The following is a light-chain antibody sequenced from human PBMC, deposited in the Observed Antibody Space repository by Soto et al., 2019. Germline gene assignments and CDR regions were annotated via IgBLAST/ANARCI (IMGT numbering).Light chain of an antibody. J-gene: IGKJ1*01. CDR3: QQSYYNPK. CDR1: QSVSNY. V-gene: IGKV1-39*01. Sequence: DIQMTQSPSSLSASVGYRVTITCRSSQSVSNYLHWYQQKPGKAPNLLIYDASSLQSGVPSRFSGSGSGTDFTLTTSSLQHEDFATYYCQQSYYNPKFGQGTKVDIK. CDR2: DAS.